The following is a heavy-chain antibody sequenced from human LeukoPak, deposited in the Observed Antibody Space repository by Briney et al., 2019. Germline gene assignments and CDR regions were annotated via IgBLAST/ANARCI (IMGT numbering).Heavy chain of an antibody. J-gene: IGHJ5*02. CDR2: INPNSGGT. CDR1: GYTFTGYY. Sequence: GASVKVSCKASGYTFTGYYMHWVRQAPGQGLEWMGRINPNSGGTNYAQKFQGRVTMIRDTSISTAYMELSRLRSDDTAVYYCARVGSSGWYGDPWGQGTLVTVSS. V-gene: IGHV1-2*06. D-gene: IGHD6-19*01. CDR3: ARVGSSGWYGDP.